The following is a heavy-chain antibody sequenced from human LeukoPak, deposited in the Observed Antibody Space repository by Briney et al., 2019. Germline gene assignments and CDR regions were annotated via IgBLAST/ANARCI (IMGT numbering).Heavy chain of an antibody. CDR1: GFTLSTYV. CDR2: ISGRGVST. V-gene: IGHV3-23*01. CDR3: ANAKYYSSGWSLYYFNY. D-gene: IGHD6-19*01. Sequence: SGGSLRLSCAASGFTLSTYVMSWVRQAPGKGLEWVSTISGRGVSTDYADSVKGRFTISGDNSKNTLYLQMNSLRAEDTAVYYCANAKYYSSGWSLYYFNYWGQGTLVTVSS. J-gene: IGHJ4*02.